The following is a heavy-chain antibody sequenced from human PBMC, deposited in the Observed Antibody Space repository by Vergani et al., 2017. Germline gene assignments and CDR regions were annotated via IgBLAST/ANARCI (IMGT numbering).Heavy chain of an antibody. V-gene: IGHV1-46*03. Sequence: QVQLVQSGAEVKKPGASVKVSCKASGYTFTSYYMHWVRQAPGQGLEWMGIINPSGGSTSYAQKFKGRVTMTRDMSTSTVYMELSSLRSEDTAVYYCATVGSSSGLLGYWGQGTLVTVSS. J-gene: IGHJ4*02. D-gene: IGHD6-6*01. CDR3: ATVGSSSGLLGY. CDR1: GYTFTSYY. CDR2: INPSGGST.